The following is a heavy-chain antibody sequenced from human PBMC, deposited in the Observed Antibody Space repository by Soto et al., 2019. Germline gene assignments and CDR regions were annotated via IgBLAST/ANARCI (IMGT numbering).Heavy chain of an antibody. CDR2: ISANSGNT. J-gene: IGHJ4*02. D-gene: IGHD2-21*02. CDR1: GFGSSTYA. CDR3: ALPSCGGDCYSPFDY. Sequence: ELQLLESGGGFVQPGGSLRLSCTASGFGSSTYAISWVRQAPGKGLEWVSVISANSGNTDYADSVKGRFTISRDKSENTVFLQMNRLRAEDTAVYYCALPSCGGDCYSPFDYWGQGTLVTVSS. V-gene: IGHV3-23*01.